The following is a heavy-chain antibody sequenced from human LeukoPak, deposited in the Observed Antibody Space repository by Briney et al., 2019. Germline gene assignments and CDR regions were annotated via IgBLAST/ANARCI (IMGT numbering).Heavy chain of an antibody. V-gene: IGHV3-23*01. CDR3: AKGTGDYVWGSYRQTYYFDY. D-gene: IGHD3-16*02. J-gene: IGHJ4*02. Sequence: PGGSLRLSCAASGFTISSYAMTWVRQAPGKGLEWVSAITGSGGRTYYADSVKGRFTISRDNAKNSLYLQMNSLRAEDTALYYCAKGTGDYVWGSYRQTYYFDYWGQGTLVTVSS. CDR1: GFTISSYA. CDR2: ITGSGGRT.